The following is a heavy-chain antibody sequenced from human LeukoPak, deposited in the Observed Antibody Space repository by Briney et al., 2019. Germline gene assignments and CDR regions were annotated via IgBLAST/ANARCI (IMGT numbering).Heavy chain of an antibody. CDR1: GGSISSSSYY. CDR2: IYYSGST. V-gene: IGHV4-39*01. D-gene: IGHD3-10*01. J-gene: IGHJ6*03. CDR3: ASVRRGFGESSKYYSYYYMDV. Sequence: SETLSLACTVSGGSISSSSYYWGWIRQPPGKGLEWIGNIYYSGSTYCNPSLKSRVTISVDTSKNQFSLKLSAVTAADTAVYYCASVRRGFGESSKYYSYYYMDVWGNGTTATISS.